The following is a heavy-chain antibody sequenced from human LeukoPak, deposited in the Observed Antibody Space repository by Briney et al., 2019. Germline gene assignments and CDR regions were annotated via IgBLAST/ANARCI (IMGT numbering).Heavy chain of an antibody. CDR2: IYHSGST. D-gene: IGHD5-18*01. V-gene: IGHV4-38-2*01. J-gene: IGHJ4*02. CDR1: GYSISSGYY. Sequence: PSETLSLTCAVSGYSISSGYYWGWSRPPPGEGVEWIGNIYHSGSTYYNPSLKSRVTISVDTSKNQFSLKLSSVTAADTAVYYCARQGLTAMVTVLYWGQGTLVTVSS. CDR3: ARQGLTAMVTVLY.